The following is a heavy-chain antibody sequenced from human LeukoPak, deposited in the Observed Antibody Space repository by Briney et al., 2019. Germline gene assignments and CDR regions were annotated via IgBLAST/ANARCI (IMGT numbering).Heavy chain of an antibody. CDR1: GFTFSSYE. J-gene: IGHJ4*02. V-gene: IGHV3-48*03. Sequence: GSLRLSCAASGFTFSSYEMNWVRQAPGKGLEWVSYIISSGSTIYYADSVKGRFTISRDNAKNSLYLQMNSLRAEDTAVYYCARGRYYYNSSGYSGVDYWGQGTLVTVSS. CDR3: ARGRYYYNSSGYSGVDY. D-gene: IGHD3-22*01. CDR2: IISSGSTI.